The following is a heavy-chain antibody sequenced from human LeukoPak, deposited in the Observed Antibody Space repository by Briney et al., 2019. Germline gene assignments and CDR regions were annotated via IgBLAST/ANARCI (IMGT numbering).Heavy chain of an antibody. CDR1: GGSISSYY. D-gene: IGHD5-12*01. CDR2: IYYSGST. V-gene: IGHV4-59*01. CDR3: ARLSGYDPTPGFHY. Sequence: SETLCPSSTVSGGSISSYYCSCIRQPPGKGLEWIGYIYYSGSTNYNPSLKSRVTISVHTSKNQFSLKLSSVTAADTAVYYCARLSGYDPTPGFHYWGQNTVLPVFS. J-gene: IGHJ4*02.